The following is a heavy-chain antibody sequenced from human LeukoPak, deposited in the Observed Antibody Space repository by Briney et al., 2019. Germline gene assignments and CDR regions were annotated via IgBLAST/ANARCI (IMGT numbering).Heavy chain of an antibody. D-gene: IGHD3-9*01. CDR1: GFTFSNAW. CDR2: IKSKTDGGTT. Sequence: NPGGSLRLXCAASGFTFSNAWMSWVRQAPGKGLESVGRIKSKTDGGTTDYAAPVKGRFTISRDDSKNTLYLQMNSLKTEDTAVYDCTTENYDILTGYFPFDYWGQGTLVTVSS. CDR3: TTENYDILTGYFPFDY. V-gene: IGHV3-15*01. J-gene: IGHJ4*02.